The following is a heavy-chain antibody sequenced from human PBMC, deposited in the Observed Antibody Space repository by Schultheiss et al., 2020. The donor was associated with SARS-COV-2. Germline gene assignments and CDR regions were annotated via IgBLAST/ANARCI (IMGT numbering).Heavy chain of an antibody. Sequence: SETLSLTCAVYGGSFSGYYWSWIRQPPGKGLEWIGEINHSGSTNYNPSLKSRVTISVDTSKNQFSLKLSSVTAADTAVYYCAKIRGDYWGQGTLVTVSS. CDR3: AKIRGDY. CDR1: GGSFSGYY. V-gene: IGHV4-34*01. CDR2: INHSGST. J-gene: IGHJ4*02.